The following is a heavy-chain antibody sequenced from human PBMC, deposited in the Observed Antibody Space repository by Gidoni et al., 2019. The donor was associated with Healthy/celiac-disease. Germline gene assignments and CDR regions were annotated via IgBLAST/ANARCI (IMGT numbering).Heavy chain of an antibody. CDR1: GFTFDDYT. CDR2: ISWDGGST. CDR3: AKSSGGYYYDSSATLDY. Sequence: EVQLVESGGVVVQPGGSLRLACAASGFTFDDYTMHWVRQAPGKGLEWVSLISWDGGSTYYADSVKGRFTISRDNSKNSLYLQMNSLRTEDTALYYCAKSSGGYYYDSSATLDYWGQGTLVTVSS. V-gene: IGHV3-43*01. J-gene: IGHJ4*02. D-gene: IGHD3-22*01.